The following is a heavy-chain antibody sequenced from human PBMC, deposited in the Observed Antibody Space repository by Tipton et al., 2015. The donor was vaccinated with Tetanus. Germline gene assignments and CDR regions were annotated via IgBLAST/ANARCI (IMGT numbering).Heavy chain of an antibody. V-gene: IGHV5-51*01. D-gene: IGHD3-9*01. CDR2: IYPGDSDT. Sequence: VQLVQSGAEVKKPGESLKISCKGSGYSFGIYWLAWVRQMPGKGLEWVGLIYPGDSDTKISPSFRGQVTFSVDKSITTAYLQWSSLKASDTAIYYCAKGDPGNFDSWGQGTQVIVSS. CDR3: AKGDPGNFDS. CDR1: GYSFGIYW. J-gene: IGHJ4*02.